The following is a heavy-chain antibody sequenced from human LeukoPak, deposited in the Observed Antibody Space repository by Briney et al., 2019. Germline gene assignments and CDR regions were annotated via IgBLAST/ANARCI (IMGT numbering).Heavy chain of an antibody. CDR2: IYYSGST. V-gene: IGHV4-39*01. CDR1: GGSISSSSYY. CDR3: ARQASAFFDY. J-gene: IGHJ4*02. Sequence: PSETLSLTCTVSGGSISSSSYYWGWIRQPPGKGLEWIGSIYYSGSTYYNPSLKSRVTMSVDTSKNQFSLKVSSVTAADTSVYYCARQASAFFDYWGQGTLVTVSS. D-gene: IGHD2-15*01.